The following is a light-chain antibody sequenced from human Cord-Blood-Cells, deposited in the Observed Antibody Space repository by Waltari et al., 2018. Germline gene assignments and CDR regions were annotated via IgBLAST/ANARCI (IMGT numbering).Light chain of an antibody. CDR1: PSVSSSY. CDR3: QQYGSSQYT. J-gene: IGKJ2*01. V-gene: IGKV3-20*01. Sequence: EIVLTQSPGTLSLSPGERPTLSCRASPSVSSSYLAWYQQTPGQAPRLLIYGASSRATGIPDRFSGSGSGTDFTLTISRLEPEDFAVYYCQQYGSSQYTFGQGTKLEIK. CDR2: GAS.